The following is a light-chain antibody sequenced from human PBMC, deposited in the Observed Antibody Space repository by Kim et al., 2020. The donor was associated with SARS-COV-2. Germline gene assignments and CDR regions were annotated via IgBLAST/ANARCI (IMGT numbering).Light chain of an antibody. CDR3: QQRNSWPPAVT. CDR2: DAS. J-gene: IGKJ4*01. CDR1: QNIDTY. Sequence: PGARATLSCKASQNIDTYLAWYQQRPGQAPRLLVYDASNWATGVPDRFSGSGSGTDFTLTISSLEPEDFSIYYCQQRNSWPPAVTFGGGTKVDIK. V-gene: IGKV3-11*01.